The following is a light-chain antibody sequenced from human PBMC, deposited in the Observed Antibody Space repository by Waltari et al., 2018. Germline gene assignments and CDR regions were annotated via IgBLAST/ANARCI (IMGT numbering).Light chain of an antibody. CDR1: SGHSTNV. V-gene: IGLV4-69*01. J-gene: IGLJ3*02. CDR3: QTGGHGTWV. Sequence: QLVLTQSPSASASLGASVKLTCTLSSGHSTNVIAWLQKRPEKGPRYLMKVNSAGSHNKGDEIPDCFSGSSSGAERYLTISSLQSEDEADYYCQTGGHGTWVFGGGTKLTVL. CDR2: VNSAGSH.